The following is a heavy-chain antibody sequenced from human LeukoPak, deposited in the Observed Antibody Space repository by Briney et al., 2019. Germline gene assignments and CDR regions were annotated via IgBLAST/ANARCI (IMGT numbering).Heavy chain of an antibody. D-gene: IGHD5-24*01. J-gene: IGHJ6*03. CDR1: GFTVSSNY. CDR3: ARALHSYFYYIAV. Sequence: AGGSLRLSCAASGFTVSSNYMNWVRQAPGKGLEWVSVIYSGGNTYYADSVKGRFTISRDNSKNTLYLQMNSLRAEDTGVYYCARALHSYFYYIAVWGKGTTVTVSS. V-gene: IGHV3-53*01. CDR2: IYSGGNT.